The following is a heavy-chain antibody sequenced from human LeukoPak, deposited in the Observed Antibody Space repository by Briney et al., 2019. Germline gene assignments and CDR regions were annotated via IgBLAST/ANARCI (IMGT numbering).Heavy chain of an antibody. CDR3: ARAYSYGFSSFDY. J-gene: IGHJ4*02. D-gene: IGHD5-18*01. V-gene: IGHV1-2*02. Sequence: ASVKVSCKASGGTFSSYAISWVRQAPGQGLEWMGWINPNSGGTNYAQKFQGRVTMTRDTSISTAYMELSRLRSDDTAVYYCARAYSYGFSSFDYWGQGTLVTVSS. CDR1: GGTFSSYA. CDR2: INPNSGGT.